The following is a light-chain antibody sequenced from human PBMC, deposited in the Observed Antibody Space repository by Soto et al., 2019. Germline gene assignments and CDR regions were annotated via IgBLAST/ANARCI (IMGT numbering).Light chain of an antibody. V-gene: IGKV4-1*01. CDR2: WAS. CDR1: QSVLYSSNNKNY. CDR3: PQYYSTPLT. Sequence: DIVMTQSPDSLAVSLGERATINCKSSQSVLYSSNNKNYLAWYQQKPGQPPKLLIYWASTRESGVPDRFSGSGSGTDFTLTISSLQAEDVAVYDCPQYYSTPLTFGQGTTVAIK. J-gene: IGKJ1*01.